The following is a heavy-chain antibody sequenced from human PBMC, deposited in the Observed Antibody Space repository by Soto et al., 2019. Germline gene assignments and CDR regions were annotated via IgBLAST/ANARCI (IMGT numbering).Heavy chain of an antibody. CDR2: IYHRGST. Sequence: SETLSLTCAVSGGSISSGGYSWSWIRQPPGKGLEWIGYIYHRGSTYYNPSLKSRVTISVDESKNQFSLKLSSVTAADTAVYYCASWMAGVYYFDYWGQGTLVTVSS. J-gene: IGHJ4*02. D-gene: IGHD1-1*01. CDR3: ASWMAGVYYFDY. V-gene: IGHV4-30-2*01. CDR1: GGSISSGGYS.